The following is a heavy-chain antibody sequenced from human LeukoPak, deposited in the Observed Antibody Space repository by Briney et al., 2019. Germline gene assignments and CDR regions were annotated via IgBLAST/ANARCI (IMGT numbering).Heavy chain of an antibody. CDR1: SSYS. D-gene: IGHD2-15*01. CDR3: ARGTYCSGGSCYEEYNWFDP. J-gene: IGHJ5*02. CDR2: FEYGGST. V-gene: IGHV4-39*07. Sequence: SSYSMNWVRQAPGKGLEWIGSFEYGGSTYYNPSLKSRVTISVDTSKNQFSLKLSSVTAADTAVYYCARGTYCSGGSCYEEYNWFDPWGQGTLVTVSS.